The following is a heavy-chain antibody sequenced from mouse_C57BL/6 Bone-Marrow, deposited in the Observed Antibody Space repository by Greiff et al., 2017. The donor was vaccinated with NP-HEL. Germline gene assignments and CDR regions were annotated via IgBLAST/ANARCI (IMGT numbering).Heavy chain of an antibody. D-gene: IGHD1-2*01. CDR1: GFTFSDYY. Sequence: EVKLVESGGGLVQPGGSLKLSCAASGFTFSDYYMYWVRQTPEKRLEWVAYISNGGGGTYYPGTVKGRFTISRDNAKNTLYLQMSRLKSGDTAMYYCARNHYAWFAYWGQGTLVTVSA. J-gene: IGHJ3*01. CDR2: ISNGGGGT. CDR3: ARNHYAWFAY. V-gene: IGHV5-12*01.